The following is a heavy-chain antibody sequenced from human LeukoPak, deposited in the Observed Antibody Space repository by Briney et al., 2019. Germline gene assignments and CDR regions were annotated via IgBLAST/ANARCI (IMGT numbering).Heavy chain of an antibody. V-gene: IGHV3-30*18. J-gene: IGHJ4*02. Sequence: GGSLRLSCAASGFSFISYGMHWVRQAPGKGLEWVGVISDDGRRKDYADSVRGRFTISRDNSKDTLYLQMNSLRAEDTAVYYCAKRPSDCGDYVTYFDYWGQGTLVTVSS. CDR3: AKRPSDCGDYVTYFDY. CDR1: GFSFISYG. D-gene: IGHD4-17*01. CDR2: ISDDGRRK.